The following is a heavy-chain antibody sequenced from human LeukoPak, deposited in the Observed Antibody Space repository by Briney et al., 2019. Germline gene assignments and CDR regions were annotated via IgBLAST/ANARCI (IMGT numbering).Heavy chain of an antibody. Sequence: GGSLRLSCAASGFTFSNAWMSWVRQAPGKGLEWVGRIKSKTDGATTDYAAPVKGRFTISRDDSKNTLYLQMNSLKTEDTAVYYCTTGDIVVVPAALPYYYYGMDVWGQGTTVTVSS. CDR1: GFTFSNAW. D-gene: IGHD2-2*01. CDR3: TTGDIVVVPAALPYYYYGMDV. V-gene: IGHV3-15*01. J-gene: IGHJ6*02. CDR2: IKSKTDGATT.